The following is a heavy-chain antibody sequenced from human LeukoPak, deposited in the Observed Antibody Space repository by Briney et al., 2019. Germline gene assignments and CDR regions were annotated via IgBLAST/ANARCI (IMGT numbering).Heavy chain of an antibody. CDR1: GFTYSHNG. D-gene: IGHD3-10*01. J-gene: IGHJ5*02. V-gene: IGHV3-30*02. Sequence: PGGSLRLSCVASGFTYSHNGMHWVRQAPGKGLEWVAFIQYDGNTIFYADSVKDRFTISRDTSKNTLYLQMTSLTPEDTAVYYCAKDLMRDRWFGESWGQGTLVSVSS. CDR2: IQYDGNTI. CDR3: AKDLMRDRWFGES.